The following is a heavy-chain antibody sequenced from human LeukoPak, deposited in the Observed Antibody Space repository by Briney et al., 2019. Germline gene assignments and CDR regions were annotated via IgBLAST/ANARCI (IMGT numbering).Heavy chain of an antibody. CDR1: GGSISSYY. V-gene: IGHV4-59*01. CDR3: ARGYYYESSGLYYYYGMDV. Sequence: SETLSLTCTVSGGSISSYYWGWIRQPPGKGLEWIGYIDYSGSTNYNPSVKSRVTISEDTPKNQLSLRLSSVNAADTAAYYCARGYYYESSGLYYYYGMDVWGQGTTVTVSS. CDR2: IDYSGST. J-gene: IGHJ6*02. D-gene: IGHD3-22*01.